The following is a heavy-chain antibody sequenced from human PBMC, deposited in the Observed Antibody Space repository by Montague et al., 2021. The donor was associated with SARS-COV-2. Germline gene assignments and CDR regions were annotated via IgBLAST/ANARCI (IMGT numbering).Heavy chain of an antibody. D-gene: IGHD6-13*01. V-gene: IGHV4-4*02. CDR2: IHHTGIT. J-gene: IGHJ4*02. CDR1: GASVTSINW. Sequence: SETLSLTCAVSGASVTSINWWCWVRQPPGRGLEWIAEIHHTGITNFNPSLRSRVSISFDASKHLSFLTLNSATAADTATYFCASHPVFQQLYSWGQGTLVSVSS. CDR3: ASHPVFQQLYS.